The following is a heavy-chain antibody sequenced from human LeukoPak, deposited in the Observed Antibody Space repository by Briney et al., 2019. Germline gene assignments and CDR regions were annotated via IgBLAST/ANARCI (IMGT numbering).Heavy chain of an antibody. V-gene: IGHV4-34*01. Sequence: SETLSLTCAVYGGSFSGYYWSWFRQPPGKGLEWIGEINHSGSTNYNPSLKSRVTISVDKSKNQFSLNVNSVTAADTAVYYCARRYYYGSGSRSKFDYWGQGTLVTVSS. CDR2: INHSGST. J-gene: IGHJ4*02. CDR3: ARRYYYGSGSRSKFDY. CDR1: GGSFSGYY. D-gene: IGHD3-10*01.